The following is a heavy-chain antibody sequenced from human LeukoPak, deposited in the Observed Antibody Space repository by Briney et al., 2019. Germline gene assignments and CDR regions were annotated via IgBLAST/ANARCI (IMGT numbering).Heavy chain of an antibody. Sequence: GGSLRLSCAASGFDFSSNWMHWVRHAPGQGLVWVSRIKGDGISTNYADSVKGRFTITRDIAKNTLYLQMNSLRAEDTGVYYCAKDHYWSIDYWGRGTLVTVSS. CDR2: IKGDGIST. V-gene: IGHV3-74*01. CDR3: AKDHYWSIDY. CDR1: GFDFSSNW. D-gene: IGHD3-3*01. J-gene: IGHJ4*02.